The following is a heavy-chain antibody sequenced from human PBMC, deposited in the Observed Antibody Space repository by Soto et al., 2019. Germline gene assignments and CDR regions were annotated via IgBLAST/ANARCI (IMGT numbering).Heavy chain of an antibody. CDR1: GFTFRNQD. CDR3: AKDRQFRSYYESAGHYND. D-gene: IGHD3-22*01. CDR2: ISGSGGVT. V-gene: IGHV3-23*01. J-gene: IGHJ4*02. Sequence: EVQLLESGGGLVQPGGSLRLTCVGSGFTFRNQDMRWVRQAAGKGLEWVSGISGSGGVTYYADSVKGRFTISRDNSKNTLYLQVNNPRANDTAVYYCAKDRQFRSYYESAGHYNDWGQGTLVTVSS.